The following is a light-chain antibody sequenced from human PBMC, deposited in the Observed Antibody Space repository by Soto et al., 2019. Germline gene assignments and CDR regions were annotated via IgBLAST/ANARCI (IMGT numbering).Light chain of an antibody. Sequence: QSVLTQPASVSGSPGQSIAISCTGTSSDVGAYNSVSWYQQYPGKAPKLMIHDVSNRPSGVSDRFYGSKSGYTASLTISGLQAEDEADYYCSSYTSSNSYVFGSGTKVTVL. CDR1: SSDVGAYNS. J-gene: IGLJ1*01. CDR3: SSYTSSNSYV. V-gene: IGLV2-14*01. CDR2: DVS.